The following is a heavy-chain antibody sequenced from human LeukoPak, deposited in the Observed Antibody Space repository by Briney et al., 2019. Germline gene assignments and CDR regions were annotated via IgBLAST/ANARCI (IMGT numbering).Heavy chain of an antibody. CDR3: ARVVNIVVVPAAPDY. D-gene: IGHD2-2*01. Sequence: ASVKVSCKASGYTFTSYGISWVRQAPGQGLEWMGWISAYNGNTNCAQKLQGRVTMTTDTSTSTAYMELRSLRSDDTAVYYCARVVNIVVVPAAPDYWGQGTLVTVSS. J-gene: IGHJ4*02. CDR1: GYTFTSYG. V-gene: IGHV1-18*01. CDR2: ISAYNGNT.